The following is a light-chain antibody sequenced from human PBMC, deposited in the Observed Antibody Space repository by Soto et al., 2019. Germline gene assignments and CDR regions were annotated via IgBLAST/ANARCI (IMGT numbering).Light chain of an antibody. Sequence: QSALTQPPSASGSPGQSLTISCTGTSSDVGGYNYVSWYQQHPGKAPKLMIYELNNRPSGVPDRFSGSKSGNTASLTVSGLQADDEADYYCSSYAGSNSVVFGGGTKVTVL. J-gene: IGLJ2*01. CDR1: SSDVGGYNY. CDR3: SSYAGSNSVV. CDR2: ELN. V-gene: IGLV2-8*01.